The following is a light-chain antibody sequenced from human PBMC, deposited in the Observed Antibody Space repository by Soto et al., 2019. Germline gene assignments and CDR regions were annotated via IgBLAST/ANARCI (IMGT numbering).Light chain of an antibody. CDR2: DVS. J-gene: IGLJ1*01. Sequence: QSALTQPASVSGSSGQSVTISCTGTSSDVGGYNYVSWYQQHPGKAPKLMIYDVSNRPSGVSNRFSGSKSGNTASLTISGLQAEDEADYYCSSYTSSLYVFGTGTKVTVL. CDR3: SSYTSSLYV. V-gene: IGLV2-14*01. CDR1: SSDVGGYNY.